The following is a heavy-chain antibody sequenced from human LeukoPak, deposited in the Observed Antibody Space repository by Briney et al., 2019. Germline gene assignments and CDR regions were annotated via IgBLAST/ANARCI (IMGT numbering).Heavy chain of an antibody. CDR3: ARVGSSWYRAFDI. Sequence: GGSLRLSCAASGFTVSSNYMSWVRQAPGKGLEWVSVIYGGGSTYYADSVKGRFTISRDNSKNTLYLQMNSLRAEDTAVYYCARVGSSWYRAFDIWGQGTMVTVSS. CDR1: GFTVSSNY. J-gene: IGHJ3*02. V-gene: IGHV3-53*01. D-gene: IGHD6-13*01. CDR2: IYGGGST.